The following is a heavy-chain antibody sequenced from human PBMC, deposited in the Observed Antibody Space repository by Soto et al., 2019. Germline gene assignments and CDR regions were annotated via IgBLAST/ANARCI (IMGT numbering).Heavy chain of an antibody. Sequence: ASVKVSCKASGYTFTSYGISCVRQAPGQVLEWMGWVSAYNGNTNYAQKLQGRVTMTTDTSTSTAYMELRSLRSDDTAVYYCARVLRITIFGGSYYYYGMDVWGQGTTVTVSS. CDR1: GYTFTSYG. D-gene: IGHD3-3*01. CDR3: ARVLRITIFGGSYYYYGMDV. V-gene: IGHV1-18*04. CDR2: VSAYNGNT. J-gene: IGHJ6*02.